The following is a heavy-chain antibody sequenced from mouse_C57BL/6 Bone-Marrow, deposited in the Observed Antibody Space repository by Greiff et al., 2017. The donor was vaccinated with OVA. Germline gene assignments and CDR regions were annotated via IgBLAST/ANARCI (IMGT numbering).Heavy chain of an antibody. CDR2: ISSGGSYT. CDR3: ARRAFDY. J-gene: IGHJ2*01. Sequence: EVKLVESGGDLVKPGGSLKLSCAASGFTFSSYGMSWVRQTPDKRLEWVATISSGGSYTYYPYSVKGRCTISRDNAKNTLDLQMSRLKSEDTAMYYCARRAFDYWGQGTTLTVSS. V-gene: IGHV5-6*02. CDR1: GFTFSSYG.